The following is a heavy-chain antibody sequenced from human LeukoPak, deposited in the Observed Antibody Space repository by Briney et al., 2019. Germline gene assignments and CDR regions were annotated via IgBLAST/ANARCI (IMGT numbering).Heavy chain of an antibody. V-gene: IGHV3-21*01. CDR2: ITSSSGYI. J-gene: IGHJ6*02. CDR3: ARDPYDIGCADYWGQGTLVTVSADV. D-gene: IGHD3-9*01. Sequence: GGSLRLSCAASGFSFSNYNMIWVRQAPGKGLELVSSITSSSGYIYYADSLKGRFTISRDNAKNSLYLQMNSLRAEDTAVYYCARDPYDIGCADYWGQGTLVTVSADVWGQGTTVTVSS. CDR1: GFSFSNYN.